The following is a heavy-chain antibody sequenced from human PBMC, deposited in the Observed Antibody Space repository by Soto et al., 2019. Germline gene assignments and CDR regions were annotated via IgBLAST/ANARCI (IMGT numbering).Heavy chain of an antibody. V-gene: IGHV2-5*02. D-gene: IGHD3-10*01. J-gene: IGHJ4*02. CDR3: AHKGSGSRAIDY. CDR1: GFSLSTSGVG. CDR2: IYWDDSK. Sequence: SGPTLVNPTQTLTLTCTFSGFSLSTSGVGVGWIRQPPGKALEWLAVIYWDDSKTYSPSLKSRLTITKDTSRDQVVLTMTNMDPVDTATYYCAHKGSGSRAIDYWGQGALVIVSS.